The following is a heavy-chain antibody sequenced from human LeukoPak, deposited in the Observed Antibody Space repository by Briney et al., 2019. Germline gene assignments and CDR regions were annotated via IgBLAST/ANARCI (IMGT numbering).Heavy chain of an antibody. CDR2: IYYSGST. J-gene: IGHJ4*02. V-gene: IGHV4-30-4*01. CDR3: ARDESVYSSGYQRWFRYFDY. D-gene: IGHD6-19*01. Sequence: SQILSLTCTVSGGSISSVDYYWRWIRQPPGKGLEWIEYIYYSGSTYYNPSPKSRLTISVDTSKNQFSLKLSYVTAADTAVYYCARDESVYSSGYQRWFRYFDYWGQGTLVTVSS. CDR1: GGSISSVDYY.